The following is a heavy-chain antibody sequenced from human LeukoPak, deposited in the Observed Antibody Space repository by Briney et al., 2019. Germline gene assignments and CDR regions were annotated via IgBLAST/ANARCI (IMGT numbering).Heavy chain of an antibody. CDR2: IIPIFGTA. J-gene: IGHJ5*02. D-gene: IGHD2-2*01. CDR3: ARDPCSSTSCYEGFDP. CDR1: GGTFSSYA. V-gene: IGHV1-69*13. Sequence: ASVKVSCKASGGTFSSYAISWVRQAPGQGLEWMGGIIPIFGTANYAQKFQGRVTITADESTSTAYMELSSLRSEDTAVYYCARDPCSSTSCYEGFDPWGQGTLVTVSS.